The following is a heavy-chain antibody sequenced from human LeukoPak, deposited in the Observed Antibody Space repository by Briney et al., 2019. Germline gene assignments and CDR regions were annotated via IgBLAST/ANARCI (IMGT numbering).Heavy chain of an antibody. J-gene: IGHJ3*02. CDR1: GFTFSSYG. CDR3: ARTPGVGAFDI. Sequence: PGGSLRLSCAASGFTFSSYGMHWVRQAPGKGLEWVAVISYDGSNKYYADSVEGRFTISRDNSKNTLYLQMNSLRAEDTAVYYCARTPGVGAFDIWGQGTMVTVSS. CDR2: ISYDGSNK. V-gene: IGHV3-30*03.